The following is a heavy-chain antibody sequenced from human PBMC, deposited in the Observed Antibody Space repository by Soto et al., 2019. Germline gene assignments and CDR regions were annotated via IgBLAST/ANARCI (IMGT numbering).Heavy chain of an antibody. CDR3: SKGAEGSVQRILDWVCGH. V-gene: IGHV5-51*02. Sequence: PVVSLKISCKGSGYRFTNYWSCWVRKMTRKDLESIRIINPEDSENRYSPSCQRLVTISGDKSISTAYLQWNSLQASDTATFYCSKGAEGSVQRILDWVCGHWGQGSPVTGSS. D-gene: IGHD3-9*01. CDR2: INPEDSEN. J-gene: IGHJ4*02. CDR1: GYRFTNYW.